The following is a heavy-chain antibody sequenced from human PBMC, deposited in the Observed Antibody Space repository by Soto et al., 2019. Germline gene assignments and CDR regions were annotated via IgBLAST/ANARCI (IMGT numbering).Heavy chain of an antibody. Sequence: GGSLRLSCAASGFTFSSYAMSWVRQAPGKGLEWVSAISGSGGSTYYADSVKGRFTISRDNSKNTLYLQMNSLRAEDTAVYYCAKTHEDIVVVPAAMRGADYYYGMDVWGQGTTVTVSS. J-gene: IGHJ6*02. CDR1: GFTFSSYA. CDR3: AKTHEDIVVVPAAMRGADYYYGMDV. D-gene: IGHD2-2*01. CDR2: ISGSGGST. V-gene: IGHV3-23*01.